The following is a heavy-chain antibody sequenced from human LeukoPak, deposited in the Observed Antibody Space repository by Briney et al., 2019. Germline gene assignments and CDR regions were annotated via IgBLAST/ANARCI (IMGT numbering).Heavy chain of an antibody. CDR1: GGTFSSYA. CDR2: TIPIFGTA. Sequence: ASVKVSCKASGGTFSSYAISWVGQAPGQGLEWMGGTIPIFGTANYAQKFQGRVTITADESTSTAYMELSSLRSEDTAVYYCARGRWAYYYYYGMDVWGQGTTVTVSS. V-gene: IGHV1-69*13. D-gene: IGHD3-16*01. J-gene: IGHJ6*02. CDR3: ARGRWAYYYYYGMDV.